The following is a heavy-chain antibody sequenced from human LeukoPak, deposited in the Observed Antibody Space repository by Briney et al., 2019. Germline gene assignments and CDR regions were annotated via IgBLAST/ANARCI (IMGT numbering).Heavy chain of an antibody. Sequence: GGSLRLSCAASGFTFSSYAMHWVRQAPGKGLEWVAVISYDGSNKYYADSVKGRFTISRENSKNTLYLQMNSLRAEDTAVYYCARDRFDGFRVAGHFDYWGQGTLVTVSS. CDR1: GFTFSSYA. CDR2: ISYDGSNK. J-gene: IGHJ4*02. CDR3: ARDRFDGFRVAGHFDY. D-gene: IGHD6-19*01. V-gene: IGHV3-30-3*01.